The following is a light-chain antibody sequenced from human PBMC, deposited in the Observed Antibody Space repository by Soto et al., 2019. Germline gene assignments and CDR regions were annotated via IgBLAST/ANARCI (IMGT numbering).Light chain of an antibody. CDR2: SNN. J-gene: IGLJ2*01. CDR3: EAGDGSLKVVL. CDR1: NSNIGTNT. V-gene: IGLV1-44*01. Sequence: QSVLTQPPSASGTPGQRVTISCSGGNSNIGTNTVNWYQPLPGSAPKLIIYSNNQRPSGVPDRFSGSKSGTSASLAISGLQPDDEDDYYCEAGDGSLKVVLFGGGTQLTVL.